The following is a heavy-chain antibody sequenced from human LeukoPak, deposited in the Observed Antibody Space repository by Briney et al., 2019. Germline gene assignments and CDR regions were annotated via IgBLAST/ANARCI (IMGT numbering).Heavy chain of an antibody. CDR3: ARENGYNYDY. V-gene: IGHV4-39*07. D-gene: IGHD5-24*01. CDR2: LYHTGTT. CDR1: GGSISTTSEY. Sequence: SETLSLTCTVSGGSISTTSEYWAWIRQSPGKGLEWIGSLYHTGTTYYNPSLKSRVTMSVDTSKNQFSLNLKSVTAADTAVYYCARENGYNYDYWGQGTLVTVSS. J-gene: IGHJ4*02.